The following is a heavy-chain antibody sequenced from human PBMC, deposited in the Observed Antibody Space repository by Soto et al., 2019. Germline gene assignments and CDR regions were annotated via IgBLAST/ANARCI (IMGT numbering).Heavy chain of an antibody. J-gene: IGHJ4*02. D-gene: IGHD2-15*01. Sequence: QVQLVESGGGVVQPGRSLRLSCAASRFSFRANGMHWVRQAPGKGLEWVAVISYDGSNSYYADSVKGRFTIYRDISNNALYLQMSSLRPEDTAVYFCAKDHRNGGSRVDDWGQGTLVTVAS. CDR2: ISYDGSNS. CDR3: AKDHRNGGSRVDD. V-gene: IGHV3-30*18. CDR1: RFSFRANG.